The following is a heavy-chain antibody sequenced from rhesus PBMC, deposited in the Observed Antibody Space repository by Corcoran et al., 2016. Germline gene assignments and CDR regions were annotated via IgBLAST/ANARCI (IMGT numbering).Heavy chain of an antibody. CDR3: AKDRAMHYFDF. V-gene: IGHV3-103*01. CDR2: INTGGST. Sequence: EVQLVESGGGLAKPGGSLRLSCAASGCTVRSYAMTWVRQAPGKGLDWVSAINTGGSTYYADSVKGRFTISRDNSKNTVSLQMNSLRAEDTAVYYCAKDRAMHYFDFWGQGVLVTVSS. J-gene: IGHJ4*01. CDR1: GCTVRSYA.